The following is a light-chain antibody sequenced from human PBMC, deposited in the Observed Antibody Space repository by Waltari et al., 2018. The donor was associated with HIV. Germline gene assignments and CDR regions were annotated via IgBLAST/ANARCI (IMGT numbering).Light chain of an antibody. CDR2: DTS. V-gene: IGKV3-15*01. CDR1: QDIGTD. Sequence: TQSPPTLSASLGERVTLSCRASQDIGTDLAWYQQIRGQPPRLVIFDTSSRATGVPARFSGGGSGTDFTLTISSLQSEDFGFYYCQQYQTWPPETFGLGTRLDLK. CDR3: QQYQTWPPET. J-gene: IGKJ1*01.